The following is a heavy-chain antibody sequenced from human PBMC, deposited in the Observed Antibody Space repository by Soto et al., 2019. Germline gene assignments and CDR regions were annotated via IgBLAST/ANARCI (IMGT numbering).Heavy chain of an antibody. J-gene: IGHJ5*02. Sequence: QVQLVQSGAEVKKPGASVKVSCKASGYTFTSYDINWVRQATGQGLEYLGWMNPNSGNTGYVQKFQGRVTMTRDTSISTAYMDLSSLRSEASAVYFCARGIKYGAYSRWFDPWGQGTMVTVSS. CDR2: MNPNSGNT. CDR1: GYTFTSYD. D-gene: IGHD4-17*01. V-gene: IGHV1-8*01. CDR3: ARGIKYGAYSRWFDP.